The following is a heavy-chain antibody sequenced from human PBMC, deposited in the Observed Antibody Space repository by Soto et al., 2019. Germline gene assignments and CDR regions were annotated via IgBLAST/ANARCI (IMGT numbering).Heavy chain of an antibody. D-gene: IGHD1-1*01. CDR3: AVSPNEFYFDY. CDR1: GGSISSYY. Sequence: SETLSLTCTVSGGSISSYYWSWFRQPPGKRLEWIGYINYSGSTNYNPSLKSRVIISADTSKNQFSLKVSSVTAADTAVYYCAVSPNEFYFDYWGQGSLVTVSS. J-gene: IGHJ4*02. CDR2: INYSGST. V-gene: IGHV4-59*01.